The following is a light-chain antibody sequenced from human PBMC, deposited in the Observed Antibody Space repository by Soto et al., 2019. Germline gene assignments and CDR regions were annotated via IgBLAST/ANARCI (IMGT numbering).Light chain of an antibody. J-gene: IGKJ1*01. CDR2: GTS. Sequence: EIVMTQSPAXLSGGPXXXXXXSFXASQSVSSSVAWYQQKPGQGPSLLIYGTSTRAGGVPARFSGGGSGTEFTLTITSLQSEDVAVYYCHEYTGWPRRFGQGTKV. CDR1: QSVSSS. CDR3: HEYTGWPRR. V-gene: IGKV3-15*01.